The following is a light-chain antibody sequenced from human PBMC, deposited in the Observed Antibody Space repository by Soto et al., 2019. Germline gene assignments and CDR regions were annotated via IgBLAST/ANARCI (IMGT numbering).Light chain of an antibody. CDR1: QSILYSPNNKNY. J-gene: IGKJ1*01. Sequence: DIVMTQSPDSLAVSLGERATINCKSSQSILYSPNNKNYLAWYQQKPGQPPKLLIYWASTRESGVPDRFSGSGSWTDFTLTISSLQAEDVAVYYCQHYLNTPQNFGQGTKVEIK. V-gene: IGKV4-1*01. CDR3: QHYLNTPQN. CDR2: WAS.